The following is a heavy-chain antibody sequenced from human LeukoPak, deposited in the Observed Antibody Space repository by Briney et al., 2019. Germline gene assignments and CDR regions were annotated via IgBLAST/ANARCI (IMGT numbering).Heavy chain of an antibody. J-gene: IGHJ4*02. CDR1: GFTFSSYA. V-gene: IGHV3-23*01. CDR2: ITGSGGRT. Sequence: GGSLRLSCAASGFTFSSYAMSWVRQGPGKGLEWVSDITGSGGRTYYADSVKGRFTISRDNSKNTLYLQMNSLRAEDTAVYYCAKASVITFAGLTPYCFDYWGQGALVTVSS. CDR3: AKASVITFAGLTPYCFDY. D-gene: IGHD3-16*01.